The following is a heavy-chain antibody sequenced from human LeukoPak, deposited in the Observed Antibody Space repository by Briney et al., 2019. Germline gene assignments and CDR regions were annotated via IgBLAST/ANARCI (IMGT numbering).Heavy chain of an antibody. CDR1: GFTFSSYA. CDR3: AKVWRDGYYFDY. Sequence: PGGSLRLSXAASGFTFSSYAMSWVRQAPGKGLEWVSLISDDGRSTYYADFVKGRFTISRDNSKNSLYLQMNSLRTEDTALYYCAKVWRDGYYFDYWGQGTLVTVSS. V-gene: IGHV3-43*02. CDR2: ISDDGRST. D-gene: IGHD5-24*01. J-gene: IGHJ4*02.